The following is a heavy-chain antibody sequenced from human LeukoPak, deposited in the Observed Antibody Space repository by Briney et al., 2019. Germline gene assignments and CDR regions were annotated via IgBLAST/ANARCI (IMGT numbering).Heavy chain of an antibody. CDR1: GGTFSSYA. CDR3: ARARLTMVRGVISHNWFDP. D-gene: IGHD3-10*01. V-gene: IGHV1-2*02. CDR2: INPNSGGT. J-gene: IGHJ5*02. Sequence: ASVKVSCKASGGTFSSYAISWVRQAPGQGLEWMGWINPNSGGTNYAQKFQGRVTMTRDTSISTAYMELSRLRSDDTAVYYCARARLTMVRGVISHNWFDPWGQGTLVTVSS.